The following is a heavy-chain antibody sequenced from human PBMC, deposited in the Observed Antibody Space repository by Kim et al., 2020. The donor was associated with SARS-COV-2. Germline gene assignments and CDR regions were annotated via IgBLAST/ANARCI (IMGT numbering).Heavy chain of an antibody. J-gene: IGHJ4*02. CDR1: GGSISSSSYY. V-gene: IGHV4-39*01. CDR2: IYYSGST. D-gene: IGHD3-22*01. Sequence: SETLSLTCTVSGGSISSSSYYWGWIRQPPGKGLEWIGSIYYSGSTYYNPSLKSRVTISVDTSKNQFSLKLSSVTAADTAVYYCARHKYFLRTMIVVVILPSFDYWGQGTLVTVSS. CDR3: ARHKYFLRTMIVVVILPSFDY.